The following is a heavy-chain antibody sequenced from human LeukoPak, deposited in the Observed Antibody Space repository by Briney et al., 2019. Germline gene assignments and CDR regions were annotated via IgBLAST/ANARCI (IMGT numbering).Heavy chain of an antibody. CDR2: IYPGDSDT. J-gene: IGHJ4*02. CDR1: GYRFVTFW. CDR3: ARPPLYDFWSGSHQDYFDY. Sequence: GESLKISCKASGYRFVTFWIAWVRQMPGKGLEWMGIIYPGDSDTRYSPSFQGHVTISADMSINTAYLQWSSLKASDTAMYYCARPPLYDFWSGSHQDYFDYWGQGTLVTVSS. V-gene: IGHV5-51*01. D-gene: IGHD3-3*01.